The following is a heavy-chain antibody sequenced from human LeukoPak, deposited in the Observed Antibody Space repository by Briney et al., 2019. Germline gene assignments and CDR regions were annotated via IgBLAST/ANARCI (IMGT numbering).Heavy chain of an antibody. D-gene: IGHD1-26*01. Sequence: GGSLRLSCAASGFTFSNYWMTWVRQAPGKGLEWVANIKQDGSERYYVDSVRGRFTISRDNAKNSVYLQVNSPRVEDTAMYYCVRDTGGSGSYPDYWGQGVLVTVSS. V-gene: IGHV3-7*01. CDR3: VRDTGGSGSYPDY. CDR2: IKQDGSER. J-gene: IGHJ4*02. CDR1: GFTFSNYW.